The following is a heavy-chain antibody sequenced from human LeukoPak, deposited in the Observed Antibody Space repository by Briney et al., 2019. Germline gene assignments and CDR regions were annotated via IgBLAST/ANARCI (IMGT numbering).Heavy chain of an antibody. CDR2: ISSASSYT. Sequence: SGGSQRLSCAASGFTFSDYYMSWIRQAPGEGLEWVSYISSASSYTSYADSVKGRFTISRENAKNSLYLQMNSLRAEDTAVYYCARGQYCNNGVCYDAFDSWGQGTTVTVS. J-gene: IGHJ3*02. CDR1: GFTFSDYY. V-gene: IGHV3-11*06. D-gene: IGHD2-8*01. CDR3: ARGQYCNNGVCYDAFDS.